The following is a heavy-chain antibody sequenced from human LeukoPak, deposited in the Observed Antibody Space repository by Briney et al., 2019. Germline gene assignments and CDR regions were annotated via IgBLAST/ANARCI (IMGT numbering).Heavy chain of an antibody. CDR2: ISGSGGST. V-gene: IGHV3-23*01. CDR1: GFTFSSYA. Sequence: GGSLRLSCAASGFTFSSYAMDWVRQAPGKGLEWVSAISGSGGSTYYADSVKGRFTISRDNSKTTLFLQMNSLRAEDTAVYYCAKDLHDYGNYVGWFDSWGQGTLVTVSS. CDR3: AKDLHDYGNYVGWFDS. J-gene: IGHJ5*01. D-gene: IGHD4-11*01.